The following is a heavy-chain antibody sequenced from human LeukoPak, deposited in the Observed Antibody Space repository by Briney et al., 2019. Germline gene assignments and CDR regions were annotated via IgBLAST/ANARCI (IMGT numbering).Heavy chain of an antibody. J-gene: IGHJ4*02. Sequence: GGSLRLSCVGSGFIFSSYWMSWVRLAPGKGLEWVANIKEDGTETYYVDSVKGRFTISRDNAKNSLYLQMNSLRVEDTAVYYCAKEGRSLQTYWGQGTLVTVSS. CDR2: IKEDGTET. D-gene: IGHD5-24*01. V-gene: IGHV3-7*03. CDR3: AKEGRSLQTY. CDR1: GFIFSSYW.